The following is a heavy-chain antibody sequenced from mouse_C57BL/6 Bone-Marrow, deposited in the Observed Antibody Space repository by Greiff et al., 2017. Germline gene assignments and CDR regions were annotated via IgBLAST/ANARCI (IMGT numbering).Heavy chain of an antibody. CDR2: INPNNGGT. CDR1: GYTFTDYY. D-gene: IGHD1-1*01. CDR3: ARPGYYGSSSYYYAMDY. V-gene: IGHV1-26*01. J-gene: IGHJ4*01. Sequence: VQLQQSGPELVKPGASVKISCKASGYTFTDYYMNWVKQSHGKSLEWIGDINPNNGGTSYNQKFKGKATLTVDKSSSTAYMELRSLTSEDSAVYSCARPGYYGSSSYYYAMDYWGQGTSVTVSS.